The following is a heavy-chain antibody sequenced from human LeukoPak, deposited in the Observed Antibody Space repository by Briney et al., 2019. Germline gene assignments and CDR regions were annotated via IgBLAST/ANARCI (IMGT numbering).Heavy chain of an antibody. CDR1: GGSISSYY. Sequence: SETLSLTCTVSGGSISSYYWSWIRQPPGKGLEWIGYIYYSGSTNYNPSLKSRVTISVDTSKNQFSLKLSSVTVADTAVYYCAGGRGEIDYWGQGTLVTVSS. D-gene: IGHD2-21*01. CDR2: IYYSGST. V-gene: IGHV4-59*01. CDR3: AGGRGEIDY. J-gene: IGHJ4*02.